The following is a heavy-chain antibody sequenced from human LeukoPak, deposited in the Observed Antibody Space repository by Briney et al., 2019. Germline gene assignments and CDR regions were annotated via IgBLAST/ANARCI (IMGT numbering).Heavy chain of an antibody. J-gene: IGHJ4*02. CDR1: GFIFTDYS. V-gene: IGHV3-48*01. CDR2: IDKTSSNI. Sequence: GGSLRLSCAASGFIFTDYSINWVRQAPGKGLEWISYIDKTSSNIYYAGSVKGRFTISRDNAKNSLYLQMNSLRAEDTAVYYCARESYWGSSAKGFDYWGPGTLVTVSS. CDR3: ARESYWGSSAKGFDY. D-gene: IGHD7-27*01.